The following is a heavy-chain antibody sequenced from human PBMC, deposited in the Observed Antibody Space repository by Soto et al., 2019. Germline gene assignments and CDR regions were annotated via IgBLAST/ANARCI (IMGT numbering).Heavy chain of an antibody. CDR1: GGSISSGDYY. CDR3: ARGRVAHYYYHGMDV. V-gene: IGHV4-30-4*01. CDR2: IYYSGST. Sequence: QVQLQESGPGLVKPSQTLSLTCTVSGGSISSGDYYWSWIRQPPGKGLEWIGYIYYSGSTYYNPSLKSRVTISVDTSKNQFSLKLSSVTAADTAVYYCARGRVAHYYYHGMDVWGQGTTVTVSS. J-gene: IGHJ6*02. D-gene: IGHD3-3*01.